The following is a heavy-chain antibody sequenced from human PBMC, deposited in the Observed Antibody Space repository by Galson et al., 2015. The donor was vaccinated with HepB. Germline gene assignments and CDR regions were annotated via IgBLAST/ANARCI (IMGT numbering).Heavy chain of an antibody. CDR1: GFTFSHYW. D-gene: IGHD5-18*01. CDR2: IKEDESEK. CDR3: ARDDGYRSVDF. J-gene: IGHJ4*02. Sequence: SLRLSCAASGFTFSHYWMTWVRQAPGKGLEWVAKIKEDESEKYYVGSVNGRFTISRDNAKNSLYLQMNSLRAEDTAVYYCARDDGYRSVDFWGQGTLVTVSA. V-gene: IGHV3-7*03.